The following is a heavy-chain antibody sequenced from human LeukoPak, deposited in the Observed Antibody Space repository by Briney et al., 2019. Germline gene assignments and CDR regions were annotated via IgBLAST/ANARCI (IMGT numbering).Heavy chain of an antibody. CDR3: AKYSSGCFDY. CDR2: IYYSGST. J-gene: IGHJ4*02. CDR1: GGSISSSSYY. Sequence: PSETLSLTCTVSGGSISSSSYYWGWIRQPPGKGLEWIGSIYYSGSTYHNPSLKSRVTISIDTSTNQFSLKLSSVTAADTAVYYCAKYSSGCFDYWGQGILVTVSS. V-gene: IGHV4-39*01. D-gene: IGHD6-19*01.